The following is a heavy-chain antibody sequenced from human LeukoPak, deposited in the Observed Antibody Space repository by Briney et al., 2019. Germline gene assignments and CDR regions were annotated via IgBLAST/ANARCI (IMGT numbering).Heavy chain of an antibody. CDR3: ATGYSSTWYYFDY. J-gene: IGHJ4*02. D-gene: IGHD6-13*01. Sequence: PSETVSLTCTVSGDSISSYYWSWIRQPPGKGLEWIGYIYHSGSTNYNPSLKSRVTISADTSKDQFSLKLASVTAADTAVYYCATGYSSTWYYFDYWGQGTLVTVSS. CDR2: IYHSGST. CDR1: GDSISSYY. V-gene: IGHV4-59*01.